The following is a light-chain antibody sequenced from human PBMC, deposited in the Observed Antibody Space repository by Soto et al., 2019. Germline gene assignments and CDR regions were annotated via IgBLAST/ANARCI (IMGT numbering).Light chain of an antibody. CDR3: QQYKNWPRT. CDR1: QSVDIN. Sequence: EIVLTQSPATLSVSPGYRFTLSCRASQSVDINLAWYQQRSGQAPRLLIYGASTRATDMPGRFSGSGSGTEFTLTISSLQSEDFAVYYCQQYKNWPRTFGRGTTGDIK. CDR2: GAS. V-gene: IGKV3-15*01. J-gene: IGKJ4*02.